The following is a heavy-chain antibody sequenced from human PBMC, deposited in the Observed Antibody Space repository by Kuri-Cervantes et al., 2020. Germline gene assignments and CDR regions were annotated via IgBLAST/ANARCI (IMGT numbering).Heavy chain of an antibody. CDR2: IYYSGST. J-gene: IGHJ6*02. D-gene: IGHD5-18*01. Sequence: GSLRLSCTVSGGSISSGGHYWSWIRQPPGKGLEWIGSIYYSGSTYYNPSLKSRVTISVDTSKNQFSLKLSSVTAADTATYYCANRGYSYGYGMDVWGQGTTVTVSS. CDR1: GGSISSGGHY. CDR3: ANRGYSYGYGMDV. V-gene: IGHV4-39*01.